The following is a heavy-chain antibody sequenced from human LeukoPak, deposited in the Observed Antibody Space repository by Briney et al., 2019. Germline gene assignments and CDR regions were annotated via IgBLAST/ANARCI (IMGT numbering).Heavy chain of an antibody. CDR3: ARAGIPTIVTTYNWFDP. V-gene: IGHV1-3*01. CDR2: INAGNGNT. Sequence: ASVKVSCKASGYTFTSYAMHWVRQAPGQRLEWMGWINAGNGNTKYSQKFQGRVTITRDTSASTAYMELSSLRSEDTAVYYCARAGIPTIVTTYNWFDPWGQGTLVTVSS. CDR1: GYTFTSYA. J-gene: IGHJ5*02. D-gene: IGHD4-11*01.